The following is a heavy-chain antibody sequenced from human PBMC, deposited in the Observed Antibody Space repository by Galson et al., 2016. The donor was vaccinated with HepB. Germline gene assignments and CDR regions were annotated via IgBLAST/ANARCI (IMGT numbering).Heavy chain of an antibody. CDR3: AKERLVRRIFDH. CDR1: GVVFSNFG. J-gene: IGHJ4*02. D-gene: IGHD1-1*01. V-gene: IGHV3-23*01. CDR2: ISTRRTT. Sequence: SLRLSCAASGVVFSNFGLSWVRQAPGKGLEWVASISTRRTTYSSDSVQGRFTISRDNSNNTLYLQMNGLRAEDTAVYYCAKERLVRRIFDHWGQGTLLTVSS.